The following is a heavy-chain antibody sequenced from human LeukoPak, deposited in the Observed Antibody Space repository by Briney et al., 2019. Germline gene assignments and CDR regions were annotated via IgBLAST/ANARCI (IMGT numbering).Heavy chain of an antibody. Sequence: YETLSLTCTVSGGSISGYFWSWIRQPPGKGLEWIGYISYNGSTNYNPSLKSRVTISVDTSKNQFSLKLTSVTAADTAVYYCARATKIRRYYYDSSAYYYCVFDIWGQEPMDTVSS. CDR2: ISYNGST. CDR3: ARATKIRRYYYDSSAYYYCVFDI. CDR1: GGSISGYF. V-gene: IGHV4-59*01. D-gene: IGHD3-22*01. J-gene: IGHJ3*02.